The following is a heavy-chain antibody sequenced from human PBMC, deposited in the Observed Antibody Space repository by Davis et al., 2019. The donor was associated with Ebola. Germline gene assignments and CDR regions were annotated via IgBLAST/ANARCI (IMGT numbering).Heavy chain of an antibody. CDR2: IKQDGGEK. Sequence: GESLKISCAASGFTFSSYWMSWVRQAPGKGLEWVANIKQDGGEKYYVDSVKGRFTISRDNAKNSLYLQMNSLRAEDTAVYYCARAPIVLMVYALGDGMDVWGQGTTVTVSS. D-gene: IGHD2-8*01. CDR1: GFTFSSYW. V-gene: IGHV3-7*01. CDR3: ARAPIVLMVYALGDGMDV. J-gene: IGHJ6*02.